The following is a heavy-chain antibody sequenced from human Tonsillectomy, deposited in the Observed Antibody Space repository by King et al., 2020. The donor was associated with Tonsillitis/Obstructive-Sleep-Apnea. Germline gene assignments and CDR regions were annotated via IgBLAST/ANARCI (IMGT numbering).Heavy chain of an antibody. J-gene: IGHJ3*02. D-gene: IGHD6-19*01. Sequence: VQLVESGGGLVQPGGSLKLSCAASGFTFSGSAMHWVRQASGKGLEWVGRIRSKGNSYATAYAASVKGRFTLSRVDSKNTAYLKMNSLKTEDTAVYYCTTTGIAVAGTYAFDIWGQGTMVTVSS. CDR1: GFTFSGSA. CDR2: IRSKGNSYAT. CDR3: TTTGIAVAGTYAFDI. V-gene: IGHV3-73*01.